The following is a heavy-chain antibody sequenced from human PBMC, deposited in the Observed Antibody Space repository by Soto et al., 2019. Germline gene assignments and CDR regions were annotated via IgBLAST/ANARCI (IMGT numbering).Heavy chain of an antibody. V-gene: IGHV4-30-2*01. CDR2: IYHSGST. CDR3: ARDKITGLFDY. D-gene: IGHD2-8*02. CDR1: GGSIGSGGYS. J-gene: IGHJ4*02. Sequence: SETLSLTCAVSGGSIGSGGYSWSWIRQPPGKGLEWIGYIYHSGSTYYNPSLKSRVTISVDTSKNQFSLKLTSVTAADTAVYYCARDKITGLFDYWGQGTLVTVSS.